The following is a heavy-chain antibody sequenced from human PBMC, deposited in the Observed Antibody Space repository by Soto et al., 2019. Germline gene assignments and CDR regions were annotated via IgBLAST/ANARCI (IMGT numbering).Heavy chain of an antibody. V-gene: IGHV4-39*01. CDR2: IYYSGST. J-gene: IGHJ5*02. CDR1: GGSISSSSYY. D-gene: IGHD4-4*01. Sequence: SETLSLSCIVSGGSISSSSYYWGWIRQPPGKGLEWIGSIYYSGSTYYNPSLKSRVTISVDTSKNQFSLKLSSVTAADTAVFYCARHSARNYFVPWGQGTLVSVS. CDR3: ARHSARNYFVP.